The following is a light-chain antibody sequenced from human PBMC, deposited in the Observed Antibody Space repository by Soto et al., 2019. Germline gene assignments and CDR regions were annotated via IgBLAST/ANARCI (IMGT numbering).Light chain of an antibody. V-gene: IGKV3-11*01. CDR2: DAY. Sequence: EVVLTQSPVTLSLSPGERATLSCRASQSFRGLLAWYPQKPGQAPRLLIYDAYNRATGIPPRFSGSGSGTDFTLTISSLEPEDFAVYYCQQHGSSPWTFGQGTKVDI. CDR3: QQHGSSPWT. J-gene: IGKJ1*01. CDR1: QSFRGL.